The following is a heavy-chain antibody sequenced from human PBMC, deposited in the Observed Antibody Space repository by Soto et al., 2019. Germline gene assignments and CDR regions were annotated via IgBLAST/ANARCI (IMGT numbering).Heavy chain of an antibody. V-gene: IGHV4-59*01. CDR3: ARVGFDFWSGYQMYYFDY. J-gene: IGHJ4*02. Sequence: QVQLQESGPGLVKPSETLSLTCTVSGGSISSYYWSWIRQPPGKGLEWIGYIYYSGSTNYNPSLKSRVTLSVDTSKNQFSLKLSSVTAADTAVYYCARVGFDFWSGYQMYYFDYWGQGTLVTVSS. D-gene: IGHD3-3*01. CDR1: GGSISSYY. CDR2: IYYSGST.